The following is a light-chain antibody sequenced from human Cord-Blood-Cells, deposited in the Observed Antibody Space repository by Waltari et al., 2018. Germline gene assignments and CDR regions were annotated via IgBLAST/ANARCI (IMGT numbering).Light chain of an antibody. CDR3: QQYGSSLFT. V-gene: IGKV3-20*01. J-gene: IGKJ3*01. CDR1: QSVSSSY. Sequence: EIVLTQSTGNLSLSPGERATISCRASQSVSSSYLAWYQQKPGQAPRLLIYGASSRATGIPDRFSGSGSGTDFTLTISRLEPEDFAVYYCQQYGSSLFTFGPGTKVDIK. CDR2: GAS.